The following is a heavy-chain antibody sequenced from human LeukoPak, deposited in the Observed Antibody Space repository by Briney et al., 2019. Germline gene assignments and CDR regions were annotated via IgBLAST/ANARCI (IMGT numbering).Heavy chain of an antibody. CDR1: GFTFSSYA. CDR3: AKWGDYDILTGYYDPDY. Sequence: PGGSLRLSCAASGFTFSSYAMSWVRQAPGKGLEWVSAISGRGGSTYYADSVKGRFTISRDNSKNTLYLQLNRLRAEDTAVYYCAKWGDYDILTGYYDPDYWGQGTLVTVSS. V-gene: IGHV3-23*01. J-gene: IGHJ4*02. CDR2: ISGRGGST. D-gene: IGHD3-9*01.